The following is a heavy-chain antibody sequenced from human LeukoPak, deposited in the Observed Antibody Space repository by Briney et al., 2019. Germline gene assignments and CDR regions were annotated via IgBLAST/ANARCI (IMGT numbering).Heavy chain of an antibody. CDR2: INTGNGST. CDR3: AREDVLLWFGSPLGHKYYFDY. Sequence: GASVKVSCKASGYTFTSHPIHWVRQAPGQRLEWMGWINTGNGSTKYSQNFQNRVTITRDTSANTAYVELSSLTSEDTAVYYCAREDVLLWFGSPLGHKYYFDYWGQGTLVTVSS. CDR1: GYTFTSHP. V-gene: IGHV1-3*04. D-gene: IGHD3-10*01. J-gene: IGHJ4*02.